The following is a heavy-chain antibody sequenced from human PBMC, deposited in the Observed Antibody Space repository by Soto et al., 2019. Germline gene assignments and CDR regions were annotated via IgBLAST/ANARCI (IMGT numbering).Heavy chain of an antibody. D-gene: IGHD3-22*01. Sequence: ASVKVSCKASGYTFTGYYMHWVRQAPGQGLEWMGWTNPNSGGTNYAQKFQGWVTMTRDTSISTAYMELSRLRSDDTAVYYCARDHYDSSGYIAFDIWGQGTMVTVSS. CDR3: ARDHYDSSGYIAFDI. CDR2: TNPNSGGT. J-gene: IGHJ3*02. V-gene: IGHV1-2*04. CDR1: GYTFTGYY.